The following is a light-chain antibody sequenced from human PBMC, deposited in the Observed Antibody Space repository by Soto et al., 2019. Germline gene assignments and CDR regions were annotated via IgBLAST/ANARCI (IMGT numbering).Light chain of an antibody. CDR2: AAS. Sequence: DIQMTQSPSTLSASVGDRVTITCRASQSISSWLAWYQQNPGKAPKLLIYAASTLQRGVPSRFSGSGSGTEFTLTISSLQPDDFATYYCQHYNSYSEAFGQGTKVDI. V-gene: IGKV1-5*01. CDR1: QSISSW. J-gene: IGKJ1*01. CDR3: QHYNSYSEA.